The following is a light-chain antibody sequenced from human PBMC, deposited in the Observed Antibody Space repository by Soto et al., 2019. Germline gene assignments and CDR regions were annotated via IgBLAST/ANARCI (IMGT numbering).Light chain of an antibody. CDR1: SSDVGSYSL. V-gene: IGLV2-23*01. J-gene: IGLJ2*01. CDR3: CSYAGSGTVI. CDR2: EDS. Sequence: QSALTQPASVSGSPGQSIAISCTGTSSDVGSYSLVSWYQQHPDKAPKLMIYEDSRRPAGVSDRFSGSKSGNTASLTISGLQAEDEADFYCCSYAGSGTVIFGGGTKVTVL.